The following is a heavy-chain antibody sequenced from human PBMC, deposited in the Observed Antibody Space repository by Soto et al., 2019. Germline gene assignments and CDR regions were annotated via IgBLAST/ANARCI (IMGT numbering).Heavy chain of an antibody. J-gene: IGHJ4*02. CDR1: GGTCSSYT. V-gene: IGHV1-69*08. CDR3: ARDSIVATSMSLDY. D-gene: IGHD5-12*01. CDR2: IIPILGIA. Sequence: QVQLVQSGAEVKKPGSSVKVSCKASGGTCSSYTISWVRQAPGQGLEWMGRIIPILGIANYAQKFQGRVTITADKSTSTAYMELSSLRSEDTAVYYCARDSIVATSMSLDYWGQRTLVTVSS.